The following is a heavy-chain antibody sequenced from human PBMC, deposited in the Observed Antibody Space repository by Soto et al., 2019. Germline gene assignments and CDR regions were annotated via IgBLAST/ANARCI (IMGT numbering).Heavy chain of an antibody. Sequence: EVQLVESGGGLVQPGGSLRLSCAASGFTFSSYAMHWVRQAPGKGLEYVSAISSNGGSTYYANSVKGRFTISRDNSKNALYLQMGSRGAADMAGYYWAGGPGYYVDYWGQGTRVTVSS. CDR1: GFTFSSYA. CDR2: ISSNGGST. V-gene: IGHV3-64*01. CDR3: AGGPGYYVDY. J-gene: IGHJ4*02.